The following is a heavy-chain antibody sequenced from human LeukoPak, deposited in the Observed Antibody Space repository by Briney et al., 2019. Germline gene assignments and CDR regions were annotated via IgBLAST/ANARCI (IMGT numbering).Heavy chain of an antibody. CDR3: ARVVVVIFGGATNWFDA. D-gene: IGHD2-21*01. CDR2: IYYSGST. V-gene: IGHV4-39*06. CDR1: GVSISSSSYY. J-gene: IGHJ5*01. Sequence: SETLSLTCSGSGVSISSSSYYWGWLRHPQGQGLDWNGSIYYSGSTYYNPFPKRRVTITVDTSRNQFPPILSSVTAAHTAVYFCARVVVVIFGGATNWFDAWSQG.